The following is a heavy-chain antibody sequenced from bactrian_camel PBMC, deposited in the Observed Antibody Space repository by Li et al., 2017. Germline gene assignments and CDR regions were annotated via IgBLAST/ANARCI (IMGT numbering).Heavy chain of an antibody. Sequence: HVQLVESGGSSVQAGGSLRLSCSSTVKVWCMGWFRQPAGKEREGIANINANGVTVEYADSVKGRFTISIDNAVNTVYLQMNSLKSEDTAMYYCAAAKVWVKSRLEEDLFAYWGQGTQVTVS. D-gene: IGHD1*01. CDR1: VKVWC. CDR3: AAAKVWVKSRLEEDLFAY. J-gene: IGHJ4*01. CDR2: INANGVTV. V-gene: IGHV3S54*01.